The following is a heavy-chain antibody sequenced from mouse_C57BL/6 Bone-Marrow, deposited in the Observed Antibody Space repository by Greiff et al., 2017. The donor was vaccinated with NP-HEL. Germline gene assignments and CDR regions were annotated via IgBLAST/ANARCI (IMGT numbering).Heavy chain of an antibody. D-gene: IGHD1-1*01. V-gene: IGHV1-15*01. Sequence: QVQLQQSGAELVRPGASVTLSCKASGYTFTDYEMHWVKQTPVHGLEWIGAIDPETGGTAYNQKFKGKAILTADKSSSTAYMELRSLTSEDSAVYYCTRYGSSYSAWFAYWGQGTLVTVSA. CDR2: IDPETGGT. CDR1: GYTFTDYE. J-gene: IGHJ3*01. CDR3: TRYGSSYSAWFAY.